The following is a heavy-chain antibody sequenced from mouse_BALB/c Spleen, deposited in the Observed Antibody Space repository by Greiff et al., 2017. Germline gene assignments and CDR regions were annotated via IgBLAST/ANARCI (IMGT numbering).Heavy chain of an antibody. D-gene: IGHD2-1*01. CDR3: ARDGDYGNWFAY. CDR2: IWAGGST. V-gene: IGHV2-9*02. J-gene: IGHJ3*01. CDR1: GFSLTSYG. Sequence: QVQLKQSGPGLVAPSQSLSITCTVSGFSLTSYGVHWVRQPPGKGLEWLGVIWAGGSTNYNSALMSRLSISKDNSKSQVFLKMNSLQTDDTARYYCARDGDYGNWFAYWGQGTLVTVSA.